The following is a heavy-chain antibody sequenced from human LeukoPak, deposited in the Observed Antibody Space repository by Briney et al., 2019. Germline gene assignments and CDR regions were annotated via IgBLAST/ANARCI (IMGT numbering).Heavy chain of an antibody. Sequence: PGGSLRLSCAASGFTFSDYYMSWVRQAPGKGLEWVSFLGGSGEIIYYADSVKGRFTISRDNAKNSLYLQMNSLRAEDTAVYHCARAGQNNWFDPWGQGTLVTVSS. CDR1: GFTFSDYY. V-gene: IGHV3-11*01. J-gene: IGHJ5*02. CDR3: ARAGQNNWFDP. CDR2: LGGSGEII.